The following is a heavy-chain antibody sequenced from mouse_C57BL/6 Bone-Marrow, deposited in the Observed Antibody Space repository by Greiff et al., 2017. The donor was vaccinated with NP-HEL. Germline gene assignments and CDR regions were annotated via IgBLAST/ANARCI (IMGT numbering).Heavy chain of an antibody. CDR1: GYTFTDYY. CDR3: ARSREDYFDY. Sequence: VQLKQSGPVLVKPGASVKMSCKASGYTFTDYYMNWVEQSHGKSLEWIGVINPYNGGTSYNQKFKGKATLTVDKSSSTAYMELNSLTSEDSAVYYCARSREDYFDYWGQGTTLTVSS. V-gene: IGHV1-19*01. CDR2: INPYNGGT. J-gene: IGHJ2*01.